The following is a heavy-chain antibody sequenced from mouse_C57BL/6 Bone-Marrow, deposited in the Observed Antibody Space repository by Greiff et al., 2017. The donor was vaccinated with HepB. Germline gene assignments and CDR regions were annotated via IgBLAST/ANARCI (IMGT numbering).Heavy chain of an antibody. J-gene: IGHJ3*01. D-gene: IGHD2-2*01. CDR1: GYTFTSYG. CDR2: IYPRSGNT. Sequence: QVQLKESGAELARPGASVKLSCKASGYTFTSYGISWVKQRTGQGLEWIGEIYPRSGNTYYNEKFKGKATLTADKSSSTAYMELRSLTSEDSAVYFCARGGYDRFAYWGQGTLVTVSA. CDR3: ARGGYDRFAY. V-gene: IGHV1-81*01.